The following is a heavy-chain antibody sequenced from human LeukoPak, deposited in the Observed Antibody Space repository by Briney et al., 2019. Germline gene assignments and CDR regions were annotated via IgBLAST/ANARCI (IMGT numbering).Heavy chain of an antibody. D-gene: IGHD6-6*01. CDR3: ARDRRYSSPSRFNWFDP. CDR2: INPNSGGT. V-gene: IGHV1-2*02. Sequence: GASVKVSCKASGYTFTGYYMHWVRQAPGQGLEWMGWINPNSGGTNYAQKFQGRVTMTRDTSISTAYMELSRLRSDDTAVYYCARDRRYSSPSRFNWFDPWGQGTLVTVSS. CDR1: GYTFTGYY. J-gene: IGHJ5*02.